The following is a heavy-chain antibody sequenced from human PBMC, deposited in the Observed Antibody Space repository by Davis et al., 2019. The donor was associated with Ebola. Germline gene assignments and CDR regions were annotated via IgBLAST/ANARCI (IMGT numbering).Heavy chain of an antibody. D-gene: IGHD3-16*01. CDR1: GFTFSDYY. Sequence: GESLKISCAASGFTFSDYYMNWIRQAPGKGLEWVSHISSSGSTIYYADSVKGRFTISRDNSKNTLYLQMNSLRAEDTAVYYCANDDYIWGKSDYWGQGTLVTVSS. V-gene: IGHV3-11*01. CDR3: ANDDYIWGKSDY. J-gene: IGHJ4*02. CDR2: ISSSGSTI.